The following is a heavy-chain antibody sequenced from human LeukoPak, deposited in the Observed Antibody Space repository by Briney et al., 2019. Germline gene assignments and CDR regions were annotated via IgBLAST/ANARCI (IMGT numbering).Heavy chain of an antibody. CDR3: ARATVAARHPHNWFDP. Sequence: ASVKVSCKASGYTFTSYDINWVRQATGRGLEWMGWMNPNSGNTGYAQKFQGRVTMTRNTSISTAYMELSGLRSEDTAVYYCARATVAARHPHNWFDPWGQGTLVTVSS. V-gene: IGHV1-8*01. D-gene: IGHD6-6*01. J-gene: IGHJ5*02. CDR1: GYTFTSYD. CDR2: MNPNSGNT.